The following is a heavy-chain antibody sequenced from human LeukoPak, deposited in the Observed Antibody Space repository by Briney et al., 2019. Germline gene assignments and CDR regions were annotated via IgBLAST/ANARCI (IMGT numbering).Heavy chain of an antibody. CDR2: ISGSGGST. CDR1: GFTFSSYA. CDR3: ANIAAPPTYYYYYYMDV. J-gene: IGHJ6*03. V-gene: IGHV3-23*01. Sequence: GSLRLSCAASGFTFSSYAMSWVRQAPGKGLEWVSAISGSGGSTYYADSVKGRFTISRGNSKNTLYLQMNSLRAEDTAVYYCANIAAPPTYYYYYYMDVWGKGTTVTVSS. D-gene: IGHD6-6*01.